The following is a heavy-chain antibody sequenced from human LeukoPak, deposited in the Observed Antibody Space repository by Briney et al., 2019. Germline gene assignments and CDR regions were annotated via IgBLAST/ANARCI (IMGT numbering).Heavy chain of an antibody. V-gene: IGHV4-39*07. CDR1: GGSITISSYY. D-gene: IGHD4-17*01. CDR3: ARGRDYGDYTPHYYYYYMDV. Sequence: PSETLSLTCTVSGGSITISSYYWGWIRQPPGKGLEWIGSIYYSGSTYYSPSLKSRVTISVDTSKNQFSLKLSSVTAADTAVYYCARGRDYGDYTPHYYYYYMDVWGKGTTVTVSS. J-gene: IGHJ6*03. CDR2: IYYSGST.